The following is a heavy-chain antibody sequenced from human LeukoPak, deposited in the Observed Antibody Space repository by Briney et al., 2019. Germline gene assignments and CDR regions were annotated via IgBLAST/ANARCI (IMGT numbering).Heavy chain of an antibody. J-gene: IGHJ4*02. CDR2: IYYSGST. Sequence: PSETLSLTCTVSSGPISSYYWSWIRQPPGKGLQWIGYIYYSGSTNYNPSLQSRVTISVDTSKNQFSLKLSSVTAADTAVYYCARRFCGGGSCYIDYWGQGTLVTVSS. CDR1: SGPISSYY. D-gene: IGHD2-15*01. CDR3: ARRFCGGGSCYIDY. V-gene: IGHV4-59*08.